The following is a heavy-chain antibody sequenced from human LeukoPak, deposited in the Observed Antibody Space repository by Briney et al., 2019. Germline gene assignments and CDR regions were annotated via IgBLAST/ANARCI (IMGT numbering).Heavy chain of an antibody. Sequence: SETLSLTCSVSGASLSSYYWSRIRQPPGKGLEWIGYLFHSGSTNYNPSLKSRVTISVDTSKNQFSLKLNSVTAADTAVYYCARAGASYSFDYWGQGTLVTVSS. CDR2: LFHSGST. D-gene: IGHD2-21*01. CDR1: GASLSSYY. J-gene: IGHJ4*02. CDR3: ARAGASYSFDY. V-gene: IGHV4-59*01.